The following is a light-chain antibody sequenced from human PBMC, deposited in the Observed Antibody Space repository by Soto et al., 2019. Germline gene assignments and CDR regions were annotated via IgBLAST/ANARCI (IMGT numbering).Light chain of an antibody. CDR2: AAS. CDR3: QQSYSAAT. J-gene: IGKJ4*01. Sequence: DIQMTQYPSSLSASLGDRFTITCRASRSISSYLNWYQQKPGKAPKLLIYAASSLQSGVPSRFSGSGSGTDFTLTISSLQPEDFATYYCQQSYSAATFGGGTKVDIK. CDR1: RSISSY. V-gene: IGKV1-39*01.